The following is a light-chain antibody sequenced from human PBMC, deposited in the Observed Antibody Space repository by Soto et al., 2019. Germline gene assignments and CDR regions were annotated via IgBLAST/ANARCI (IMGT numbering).Light chain of an antibody. CDR1: SSNIGNNY. CDR2: DNN. V-gene: IGLV1-51*01. Sequence: QSVLTQPPSVSAAPGQKVTISCSGSSSNIGNNYVSWYQQLPGTAPKLLIYDNNKRPSGIPDRFSGSKSGTSATLGITGLQTGDEAEYYCGTWDRSLSAVVFGGGTKLTVL. J-gene: IGLJ2*01. CDR3: GTWDRSLSAVV.